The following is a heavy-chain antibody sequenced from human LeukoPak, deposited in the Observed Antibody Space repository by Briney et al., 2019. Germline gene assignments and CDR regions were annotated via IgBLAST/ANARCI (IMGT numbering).Heavy chain of an antibody. V-gene: IGHV1-3*01. CDR2: INAGNGNT. D-gene: IGHD5-12*01. Sequence: ASVKVSCKASGYTFISYAMHWVRQAPGQRLEWMGWINAGNGNTKYSQKFQGRVTITRDTSASTAYMELSSLRSEDTAVYYRARGGRWLRSVMRLPYYFDYWGQGTLVTVSS. J-gene: IGHJ4*02. CDR3: ARGGRWLRSVMRLPYYFDY. CDR1: GYTFISYA.